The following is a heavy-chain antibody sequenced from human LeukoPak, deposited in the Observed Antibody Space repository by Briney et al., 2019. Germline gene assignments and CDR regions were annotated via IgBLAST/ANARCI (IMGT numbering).Heavy chain of an antibody. CDR3: AHSTYYGSGSYYLYFDY. J-gene: IGHJ4*02. Sequence: TLSLTCTVSGGSVSSDDYYWRWIRQPPGKALEWLALIYWDGDKRYSPSLKSRLTITKDTSKNQVVLTMTNMDPVDTATYYCAHSTYYGSGSYYLYFDYWGQGTLVTVSS. V-gene: IGHV2-5*02. D-gene: IGHD3-10*01. CDR1: GGSVSSDDYY. CDR2: IYWDGDK.